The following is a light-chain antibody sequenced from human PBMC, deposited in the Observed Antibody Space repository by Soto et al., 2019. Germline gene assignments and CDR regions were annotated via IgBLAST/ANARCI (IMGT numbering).Light chain of an antibody. CDR1: QSVSSN. J-gene: IGKJ1*01. Sequence: ERLMILSPTTLSVSPGERAPLSCRASQSVSSNLAWYQQKPGQAPRLLIYGASTRATGIPARFSGSGSGTEFTLTISSLQSEDFAVYYCQQYNNWPGTFGQGTKVDIK. CDR2: GAS. V-gene: IGKV3-15*01. CDR3: QQYNNWPGT.